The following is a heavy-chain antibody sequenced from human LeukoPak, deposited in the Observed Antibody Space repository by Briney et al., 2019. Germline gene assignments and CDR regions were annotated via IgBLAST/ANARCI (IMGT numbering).Heavy chain of an antibody. CDR1: GGTFSSYA. CDR2: INPNSGGT. D-gene: IGHD3-10*01. CDR3: ARAPYYGSGSYPKNWFDP. Sequence: ASVKVSCKASGGTFSSYAISWVRQAPGQGLEWMGWINPNSGGTNYAQKFQGRVTMTRDTSISTAYMELSRLRSDDTAVYYCARAPYYGSGSYPKNWFDPWGQGTLVTVSS. J-gene: IGHJ5*02. V-gene: IGHV1-2*02.